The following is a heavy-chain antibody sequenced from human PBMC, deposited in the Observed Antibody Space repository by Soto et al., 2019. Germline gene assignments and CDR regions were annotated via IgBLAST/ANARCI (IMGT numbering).Heavy chain of an antibody. D-gene: IGHD3-10*01. CDR1: GFTFSSYA. V-gene: IGHV3-23*01. CDR2: ISGSGGST. J-gene: IGHJ4*02. CDR3: AKEQLLWFGELTHFDY. Sequence: EVQLLESGGGLVQPGGSLRLSCAASGFTFSSYAMSWVRQAPGKGLEWVSAISGSGGSTYYADSVKGRFTISRDKSKNAVHLQMNSLRAEDTAVYYCAKEQLLWFGELTHFDYWGQGTLVTVSS.